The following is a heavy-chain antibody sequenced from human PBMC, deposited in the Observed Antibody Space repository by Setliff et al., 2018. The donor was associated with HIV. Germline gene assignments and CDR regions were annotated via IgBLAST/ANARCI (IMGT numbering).Heavy chain of an antibody. CDR1: GFTFSNYA. CDR3: AKAFAFGVDGFDI. V-gene: IGHV3-23*01. J-gene: IGHJ3*02. CDR2: IGAAGYPT. Sequence: PGGSLRLSCAASGFTFSNYAMGWVRQGPGKGLEWVSTIGAAGYPTHYAESVKGRFTISKDNSQNALYLQMNSLTDEDTAVYYCAKAFAFGVDGFDIWGQGTMVTVSS. D-gene: IGHD3-10*01.